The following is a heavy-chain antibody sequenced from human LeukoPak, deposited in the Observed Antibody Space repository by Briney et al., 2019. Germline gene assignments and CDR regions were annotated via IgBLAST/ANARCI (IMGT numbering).Heavy chain of an antibody. V-gene: IGHV4-39*01. CDR2: IYYSGST. J-gene: IGHJ4*02. Sequence: SETLSLTCTVSGGSISSSSYYWGWIRQPPGKGLEWIGSIYYSGSTYYNPSLKSRVTISVDTSKNQFSPKLSSVTAADTAVYYCARQGWELLDYWGQGTLVTVSS. CDR3: ARQGWELLDY. CDR1: GGSISSSSYY. D-gene: IGHD1-26*01.